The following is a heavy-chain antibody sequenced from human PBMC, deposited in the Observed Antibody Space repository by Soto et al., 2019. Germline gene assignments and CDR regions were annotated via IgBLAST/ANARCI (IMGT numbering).Heavy chain of an antibody. CDR1: GFPFDAHG. J-gene: IGHJ5*02. Sequence: GGSLRLSCAASGFPFDAHGMAWVRQSPGKGLQWVSSINVSGALTYYIESVRGRFTISRDNSEHTLYLQMNNLEADDTAIYYCVKDTQWLETYFDPWAPGTLVTVSS. CDR2: INVSGALT. CDR3: VKDTQWLETYFDP. D-gene: IGHD6-19*01. V-gene: IGHV3-23*01.